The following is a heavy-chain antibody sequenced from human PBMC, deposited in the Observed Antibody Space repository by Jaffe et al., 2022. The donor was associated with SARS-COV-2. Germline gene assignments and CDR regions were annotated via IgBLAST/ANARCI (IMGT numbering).Heavy chain of an antibody. D-gene: IGHD1-26*01. V-gene: IGHV1-58*01. J-gene: IGHJ4*02. CDR2: IVVGSGNT. Sequence: QMQLVQSGPEVKKPGTSVKVSCKASGFTFTSSAVQWVRQARGQRLEWIGWIVVGSGNTNYAQKFQERVTITRDMSTSTAYMELSSLRSEDTAVYYCAADGFFANSGTFTPFDYWGQGTLVTVSS. CDR1: GFTFTSSA. CDR3: AADGFFANSGTFTPFDY.